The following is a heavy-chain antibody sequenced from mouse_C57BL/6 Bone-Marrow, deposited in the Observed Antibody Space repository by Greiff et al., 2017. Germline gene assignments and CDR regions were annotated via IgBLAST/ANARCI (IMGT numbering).Heavy chain of an antibody. Sequence: VKLIESGPELVKPGASVKISCKASGYTFTDYYINWVKQRPGQGLEWIGWIFPGSGSTYYNEKFKGKATLTVDKSSSTAYMLLSSLTSEDSAVYFCARSMGWLLLDYWGQGTTLTVSS. CDR2: IFPGSGST. CDR3: ARSMGWLLLDY. V-gene: IGHV1-75*01. J-gene: IGHJ2*01. CDR1: GYTFTDYY. D-gene: IGHD2-3*01.